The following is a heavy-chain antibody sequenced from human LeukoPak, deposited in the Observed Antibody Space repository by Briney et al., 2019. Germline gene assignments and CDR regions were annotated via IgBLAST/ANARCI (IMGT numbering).Heavy chain of an antibody. J-gene: IGHJ4*02. CDR3: ARYYYGSGGSSRGFDY. D-gene: IGHD3-22*01. CDR2: MWSGGNSK. V-gene: IGHV3-30*02. Sequence: PGGSLRLSCAASGFTFNTYGMHWVRQAPGKGLEWVAFMWSGGNSKYYADSLRGRFTISRDNSKNTLYLQMSSLRTEDTAVYYCARYYYGSGGSSRGFDYWGQGTLVTVSS. CDR1: GFTFNTYG.